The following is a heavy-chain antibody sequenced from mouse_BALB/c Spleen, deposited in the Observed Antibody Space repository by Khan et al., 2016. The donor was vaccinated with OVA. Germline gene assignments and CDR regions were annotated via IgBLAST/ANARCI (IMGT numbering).Heavy chain of an antibody. CDR3: AREEGWYYFDY. J-gene: IGHJ2*01. CDR2: IYPGTDNT. V-gene: IGHV1-76*01. CDR1: GYIFTSYW. Sequence: VELVESGAELVRPGTSVKLSCKTSGYIFTSYWIHWVNQRSGQGLEWIARIYPGTDNTYYNEKFKEKATLTADKSSSTAYLQLSSLTSEYSAVYFCAREEGWYYFDYWGQDTTLTVSS.